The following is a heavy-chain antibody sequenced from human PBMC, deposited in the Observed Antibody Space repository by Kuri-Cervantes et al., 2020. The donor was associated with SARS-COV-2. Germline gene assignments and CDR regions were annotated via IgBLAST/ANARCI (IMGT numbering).Heavy chain of an antibody. D-gene: IGHD5-18*01. J-gene: IGHJ6*02. CDR2: IIPILGMA. CDR1: GGTFSSYT. CDR3: ARDQMDTAIVTDGMDV. Sequence: SVKVSCQASGGTFSSYTISWVRQAPGQGLEWMGRIIPILGMANYAQKLQGRVTITADKSTSTAYMELSSLRSEDTAVYYCARDQMDTAIVTDGMDVWGQGTTVTVSS. V-gene: IGHV1-69*04.